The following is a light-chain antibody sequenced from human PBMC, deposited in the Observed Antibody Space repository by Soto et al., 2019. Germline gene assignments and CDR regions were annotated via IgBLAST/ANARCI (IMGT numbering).Light chain of an antibody. Sequence: EIVMTQSPATLSLSPGERATLSCRASQSVSSNLAWYQQKPGQAPRLLIYGASTRATGIPARFSGSGSGTEFTLTISSLQSEDFAVYYCQQYTNWPGTFGQGTKLEIK. J-gene: IGKJ2*02. V-gene: IGKV3D-15*01. CDR3: QQYTNWPGT. CDR2: GAS. CDR1: QSVSSN.